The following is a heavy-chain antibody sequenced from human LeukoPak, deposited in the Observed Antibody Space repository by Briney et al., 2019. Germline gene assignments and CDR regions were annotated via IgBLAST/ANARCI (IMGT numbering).Heavy chain of an antibody. J-gene: IGHJ3*02. Sequence: GRSLRLSCAASGFTFSSYGMHWVRQAPGKGLELVAVISYDGSNKYYADSVKGRFTISRDNSKNTLYLQMNSLRAEDTAVYYCAKDRYTSGHDAFDIWGQGTMVTVSS. CDR3: AKDRYTSGHDAFDI. D-gene: IGHD6-19*01. CDR1: GFTFSSYG. CDR2: ISYDGSNK. V-gene: IGHV3-30*18.